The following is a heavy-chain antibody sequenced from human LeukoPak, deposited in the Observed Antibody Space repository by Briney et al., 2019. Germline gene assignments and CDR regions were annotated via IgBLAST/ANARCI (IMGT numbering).Heavy chain of an antibody. D-gene: IGHD1-26*01. CDR2: ITSDGSST. CDR1: EFTFNTYW. V-gene: IGHV3-74*01. CDR3: ARDGGSSEYYFDY. J-gene: IGHJ4*02. Sequence: PGGSLRLSCAASEFTFNTYWMHWVRQVPGKGLVWVSRITSDGSSTSFADSVKGRFTISRDNAKNTLYLQMNGLRAEDTAVYYCARDGGSSEYYFDYWGQGTLVTVSS.